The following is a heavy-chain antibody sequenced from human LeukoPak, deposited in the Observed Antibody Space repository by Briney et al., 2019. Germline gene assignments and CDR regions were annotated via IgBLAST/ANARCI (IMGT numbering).Heavy chain of an antibody. CDR3: ARPIVVVPAATSDWYFDL. D-gene: IGHD2-2*01. V-gene: IGHV4-38-2*02. Sequence: SETLSLTCTVSGYSISSGYYWGWIRPPPGKGLEWIGSIYHSGSTYYNPSLKSRVTISVDTSKNQFSLKLSSVTAADTAVYYCARPIVVVPAATSDWYFDLWGRGTLVTVSS. CDR2: IYHSGST. J-gene: IGHJ2*01. CDR1: GYSISSGYY.